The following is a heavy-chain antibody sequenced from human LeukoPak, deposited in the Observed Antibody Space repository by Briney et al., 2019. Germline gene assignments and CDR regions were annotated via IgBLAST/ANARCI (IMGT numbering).Heavy chain of an antibody. CDR1: GGSISSSNFY. CDR3: AREFSGRNYGFPFDY. V-gene: IGHV4-39*07. Sequence: PSETLSLTCTVSGGSISSSNFYWGWIRQPPGKGLEWIGSIYYSGSTYYNPSLKSRVTISVDTSKNQFSLKLSSVTAADTAVYYCAREFSGRNYGFPFDYWGQGTLVTVSS. J-gene: IGHJ4*02. D-gene: IGHD1-26*01. CDR2: IYYSGST.